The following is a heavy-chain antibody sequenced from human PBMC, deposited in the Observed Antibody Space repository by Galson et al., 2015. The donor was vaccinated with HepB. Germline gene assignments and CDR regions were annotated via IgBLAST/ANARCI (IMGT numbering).Heavy chain of an antibody. CDR1: GLTFSYFG. V-gene: IGHV3-30*18. Sequence: SLRLSCAASGLTFSYFGMHWVRQSPGKGLEWVAVISSDGRSQYYGDSVKGRFTISRDNSKNTVYLQMNSLRTEDTAVYYCAKGPPITIGLDLDPWGQGTLVIVSS. CDR3: AKGPPITIGLDLDP. D-gene: IGHD3-10*01. J-gene: IGHJ5*02. CDR2: ISSDGRSQ.